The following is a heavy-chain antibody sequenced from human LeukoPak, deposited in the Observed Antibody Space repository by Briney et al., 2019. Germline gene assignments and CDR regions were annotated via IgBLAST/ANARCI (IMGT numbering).Heavy chain of an antibody. D-gene: IGHD3-9*01. J-gene: IGHJ4*02. CDR3: SREIRYFDWFQADY. CDR1: GFTFGDHS. Sequence: PGRSQRLSCSASGFTFGDHSMSWFRQAPGKGLEWVGFIRSKAYGGTAEYAASVKGRFTISRDDSESIVYLQMDSLKTEDTAVYYCSREIRYFDWFQADYWGQGTLVTVSS. V-gene: IGHV3-49*03. CDR2: IRSKAYGGTA.